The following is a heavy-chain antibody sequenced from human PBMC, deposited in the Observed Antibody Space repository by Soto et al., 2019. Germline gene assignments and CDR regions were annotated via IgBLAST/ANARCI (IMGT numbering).Heavy chain of an antibody. CDR3: AKDSDYYDSSGYPA. CDR1: GFTFSSYG. J-gene: IGHJ5*02. CDR2: ISYDGSNK. V-gene: IGHV3-30*18. Sequence: GGSLRLSCAASGFTFSSYGMHWVRQAPGKGLEWVAVISYDGSNKYYADSVKGRFTISRDNSKNTLYLQMNSLRAEDTAVYYCAKDSDYYDSSGYPAWGQGTLVTSPQ. D-gene: IGHD3-22*01.